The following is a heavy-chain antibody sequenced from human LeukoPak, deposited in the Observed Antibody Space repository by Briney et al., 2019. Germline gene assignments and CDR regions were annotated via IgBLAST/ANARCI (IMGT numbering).Heavy chain of an antibody. J-gene: IGHJ4*02. CDR3: VKRYYYDSSGYYYPY. CDR1: GFTFSDYA. V-gene: IGHV3-64*03. CDR2: ITSDGGST. Sequence: GGSLRLSCSASGFTFSDYAMHWVRQAPGKGLEYVSGITSDGGSTYDAVSVRGRFTISRDNSKNTLYLQMNYLRAEDTAVYYCVKRYYYDSSGYYYPYWGQGTLVTVSS. D-gene: IGHD3-22*01.